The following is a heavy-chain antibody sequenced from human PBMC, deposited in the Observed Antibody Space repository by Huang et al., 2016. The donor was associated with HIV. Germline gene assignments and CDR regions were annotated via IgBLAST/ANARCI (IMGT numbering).Heavy chain of an antibody. CDR1: GGSISSVDYF. J-gene: IGHJ4*02. D-gene: IGHD3-10*01. Sequence: QVQLQESGPGLVKPSQTLSLTCTVSGGSISSVDYFWNWVRQSPGKGLEWIGYIFYSGSTSYNPSLKSRVAISVDSSKNQFSLRLSSVTAADTAVYYCARSFGELLVSFYFDSWGQGILVTVSS. V-gene: IGHV4-30-4*08. CDR3: ARSFGELLVSFYFDS. CDR2: IFYSGST.